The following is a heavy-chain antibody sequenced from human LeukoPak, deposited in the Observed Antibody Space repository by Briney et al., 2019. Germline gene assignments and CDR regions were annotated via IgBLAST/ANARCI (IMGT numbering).Heavy chain of an antibody. CDR1: GYTFSAYG. Sequence: GASVKVSCKASGYTFSAYGISWVRRAPGQGLEWMGYISAYSGNTNYAQKLQGRVTMTTDTSTSTAYMELRSLRSDDTAVYYCARDSHIAGVAYYFDYWGQGTLVTVSS. D-gene: IGHD6-13*01. CDR2: ISAYSGNT. J-gene: IGHJ4*02. V-gene: IGHV1-18*01. CDR3: ARDSHIAGVAYYFDY.